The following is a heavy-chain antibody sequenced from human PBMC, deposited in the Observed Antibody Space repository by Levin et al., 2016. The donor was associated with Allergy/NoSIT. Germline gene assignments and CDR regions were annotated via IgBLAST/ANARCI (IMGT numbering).Heavy chain of an antibody. J-gene: IGHJ3*02. Sequence: WIRQPPGKGLEYVSAISSNGYSTFYTDSVKGRFTVSRDNSKNTLFLQMGSLRAEDKAVYYCARDSSMVEVTYAFDIWGQGAMVTVSS. CDR2: ISSNGYST. V-gene: IGHV3-64*02. D-gene: IGHD2-15*01. CDR3: ARDSSMVEVTYAFDI.